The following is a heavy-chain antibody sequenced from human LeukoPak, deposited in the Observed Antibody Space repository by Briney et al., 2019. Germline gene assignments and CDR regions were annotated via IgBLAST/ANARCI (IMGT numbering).Heavy chain of an antibody. D-gene: IGHD3-22*01. CDR3: ARATHPTYYDSSGYYQDY. V-gene: IGHV3-74*01. CDR1: GFTFSSYW. J-gene: IGHJ4*02. Sequence: GGSLRLSCAVSGFTFSSYWMHWVRQAPGKGLVWVSRISSDGSGTSYADSVKGRFTISRDNAKNTLYLQMNSLRAEDTAVYYCARATHPTYYDSSGYYQDYWGQGTLVTVSS. CDR2: ISSDGSGT.